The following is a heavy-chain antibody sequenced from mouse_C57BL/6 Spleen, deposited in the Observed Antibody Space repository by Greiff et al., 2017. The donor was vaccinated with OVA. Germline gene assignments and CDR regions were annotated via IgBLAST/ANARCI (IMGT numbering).Heavy chain of an antibody. CDR3: ARYGNVGYYAMDY. V-gene: IGHV1-52*01. J-gene: IGHJ4*01. Sequence: QVQLQQPGAELVRPGSSVKLSCKASGYTFTSYWMHWVKQRPIQGLEWIGNIDPSDSETHYNQKFKDKATLTVDKSSSTAYMQLSSLTSEDSAVYYCARYGNVGYYAMDYWVKEPQSPSPQ. D-gene: IGHD2-1*01. CDR1: GYTFTSYW. CDR2: IDPSDSET.